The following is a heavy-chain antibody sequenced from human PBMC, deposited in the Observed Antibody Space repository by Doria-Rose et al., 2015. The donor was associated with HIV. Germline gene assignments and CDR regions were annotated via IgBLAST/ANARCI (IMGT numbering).Heavy chain of an antibody. CDR3: ARIKSSRWYHKYYFDF. D-gene: IGHD6-13*01. CDR2: IFSDDER. J-gene: IGHJ4*02. CDR1: GVSLSSPGMG. V-gene: IGHV2-26*01. Sequence: QITLKESGPVLVKPTETLTLTCTVSGVSLSSPGMGVSWIRQPPGKALEWLANIFSDDERSYKPSLMSRLTISRGTSKSQLVLTMTDMDPVDTATYYCARIKSSRWYHKYYFDFWGQGTLVIVSA.